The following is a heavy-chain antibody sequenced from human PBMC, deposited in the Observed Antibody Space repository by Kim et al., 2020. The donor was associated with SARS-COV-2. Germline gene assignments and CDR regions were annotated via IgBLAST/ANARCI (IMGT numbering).Heavy chain of an antibody. V-gene: IGHV3-15*01. J-gene: IGHJ2*01. CDR1: GFTFSNAW. CDR3: TTGPDCSSTSCYGRRGYWYFDL. D-gene: IGHD2-2*01. CDR2: IKSKTDGGTT. Sequence: GGSLRLSCAASGFTFSNAWMSWVRQAPGKGLEWVGRIKSKTDGGTTDYAAPVKGRFTISRDDSKNTLYLQMNSLKTEDTAVYYCTTGPDCSSTSCYGRRGYWYFDLWGRGTLVTVSS.